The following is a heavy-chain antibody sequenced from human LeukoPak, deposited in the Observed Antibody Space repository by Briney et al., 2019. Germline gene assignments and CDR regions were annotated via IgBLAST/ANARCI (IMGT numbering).Heavy chain of an antibody. Sequence: ASVKVSCKASGYTFTSYGISWVRQAPGQGLEWMGWISAYNGNTNYAQKLQGRITMTTDTSTSTAYMELRSLRSDDTAVYYCARKLGYCSGGSCYLCDYWGQGTLVTVSS. CDR2: ISAYNGNT. J-gene: IGHJ4*02. CDR1: GYTFTSYG. D-gene: IGHD2-15*01. CDR3: ARKLGYCSGGSCYLCDY. V-gene: IGHV1-18*01.